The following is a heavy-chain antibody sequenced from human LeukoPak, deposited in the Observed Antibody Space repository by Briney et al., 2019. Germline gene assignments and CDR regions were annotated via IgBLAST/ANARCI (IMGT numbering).Heavy chain of an antibody. J-gene: IGHJ6*03. V-gene: IGHV3-7*01. CDR3: ARVLVYSYGSGYNMDV. CDR2: IKQDESEK. Sequence: GGSLRLSCAGSGFTFSSYWMTWVRQAPGKGLEWVANIKQDESEKYYVDSVKGRCTISRDNAKSSLYLQMNSLRTEDTAVYYCARVLVYSYGSGYNMDVWGKGTTVTVSS. D-gene: IGHD5-18*01. CDR1: GFTFSSYW.